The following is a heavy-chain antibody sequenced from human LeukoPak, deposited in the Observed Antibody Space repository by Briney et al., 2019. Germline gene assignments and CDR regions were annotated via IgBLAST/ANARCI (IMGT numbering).Heavy chain of an antibody. J-gene: IGHJ4*02. CDR2: ISSSSSYI. CDR3: ARGGYYDSSGSLDY. CDR1: GFTFSSYG. V-gene: IGHV3-21*01. Sequence: GESLRLSCAASGFTFSSYGMHWVRQAPGKGLEWVSSISSSSSYIYYADSVKGRFTISRDNAKNSLYQQMNSLRAEDTAVYYCARGGYYDSSGSLDYWGQGTLVTVSS. D-gene: IGHD3-22*01.